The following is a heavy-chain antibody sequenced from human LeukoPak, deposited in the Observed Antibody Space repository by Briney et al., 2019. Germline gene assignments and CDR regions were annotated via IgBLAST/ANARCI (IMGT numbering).Heavy chain of an antibody. CDR2: INPNSGGT. D-gene: IGHD3-10*01. CDR1: GYTFTGYY. CDR3: ARVQVESGYYYYMDV. J-gene: IGHJ6*03. Sequence: ASVKVSCKASGYTFTGYYMHWVRQAPGQGLEWMGWINPNSGGTNYAQKFQGRVTMTRDTSISTAYMELSRLRSDDTAVYYCARVQVESGYYYYMDVWGKGTTVTISS. V-gene: IGHV1-2*02.